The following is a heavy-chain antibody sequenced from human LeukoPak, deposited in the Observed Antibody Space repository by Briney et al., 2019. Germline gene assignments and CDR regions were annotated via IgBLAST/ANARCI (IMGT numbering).Heavy chain of an antibody. J-gene: IGHJ4*02. CDR1: GFTFSSYG. V-gene: IGHV3-23*01. CDR2: ISGSGGST. CDR3: AKGPLGRGVIIGLVY. Sequence: GGSLRLSCAASGFTFSSYGMSWVRQAPGKGLEWVSAISGSGGSTYYADSVKGRFTISRDNSKNTLYLQMNSLRAEDTAVYYCAKGPLGRGVIIGLVYWGQGTLVTVSS. D-gene: IGHD3-10*01.